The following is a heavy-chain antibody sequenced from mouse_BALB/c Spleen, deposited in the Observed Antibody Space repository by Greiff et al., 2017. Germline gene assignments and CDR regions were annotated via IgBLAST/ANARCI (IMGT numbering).Heavy chain of an antibody. CDR2: INSNGGST. V-gene: IGHV5-6-3*01. CDR3: AREGMDY. J-gene: IGHJ4*01. CDR1: GFTFSSYG. Sequence: EVQLQQSGGGLVQPGGSLKLSCAASGFTFSSYGMSWVRQTPDKRLELVATINSNGGSTYYPDSVKGRFTISRDNAKNTLYLQMSSLKSEDTAMYYCAREGMDYWGQGTSVTVSS.